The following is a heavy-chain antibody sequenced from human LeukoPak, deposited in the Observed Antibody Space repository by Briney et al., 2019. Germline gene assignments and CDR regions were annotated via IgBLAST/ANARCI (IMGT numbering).Heavy chain of an antibody. D-gene: IGHD4-17*01. CDR2: IYYSGST. J-gene: IGHJ6*02. CDR1: GGSISSGGYY. V-gene: IGHV4-31*03. CDR3: ARRMRIPSPTVTTRYGIDV. Sequence: PSQTLSLTCTVSGGSISSGGYYWSWIRQHPGKGLEWIGYIYYSGSTCYNPSLKSRVTISVDTSKNQFSLKLSSVTAADTAVYYCARRMRIPSPTVTTRYGIDVWDQGTTVTVSS.